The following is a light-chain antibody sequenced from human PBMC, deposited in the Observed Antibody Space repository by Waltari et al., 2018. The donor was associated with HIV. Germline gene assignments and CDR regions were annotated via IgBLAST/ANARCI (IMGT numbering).Light chain of an antibody. CDR3: ATWDDTPNGWV. J-gene: IGLJ3*02. CDR1: RSNIGPNP. V-gene: IGLV1-44*01. CDR2: DNN. Sequence: QAVLTQPPSASGAPGHRVLLSCSGSRSNIGPNPIICSQHLPGTAPRLLIGDNNQRPSGVPDRFSGSQSGTSGFLAISGLQSEDEADYYCATWDDTPNGWVFGAGTKLTVL.